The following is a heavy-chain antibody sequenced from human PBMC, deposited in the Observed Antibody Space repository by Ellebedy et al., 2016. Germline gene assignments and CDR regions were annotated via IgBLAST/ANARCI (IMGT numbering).Heavy chain of an antibody. V-gene: IGHV3-23*01. Sequence: GESLKISCAASGFTFSSYAMIWVRQCPGKGLEWVSLISASSGNTYYSESVKGRFTISRDNSKNVLFLHMNRLRAEDTALYYCVKDMNYCDSASHWGQGTLITVSS. D-gene: IGHD3-22*01. CDR3: VKDMNYCDSASH. CDR2: ISASSGNT. J-gene: IGHJ4*02. CDR1: GFTFSSYA.